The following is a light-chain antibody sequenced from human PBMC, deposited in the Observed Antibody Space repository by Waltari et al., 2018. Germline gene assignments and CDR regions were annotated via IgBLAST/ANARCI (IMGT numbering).Light chain of an antibody. CDR2: WAS. Sequence: DIVMTQSPDSLTVSPGERATINCRSSQSVSDHVNNKNYLAWYRQKAGQPPKLLISWASTREFGFPDRFSGSASDTEFTLTISSLQPEDVAVYYCQQYYNTPPTFGQGTKVEIK. V-gene: IGKV4-1*01. J-gene: IGKJ1*01. CDR1: QSVSDHVNNKNY. CDR3: QQYYNTPPT.